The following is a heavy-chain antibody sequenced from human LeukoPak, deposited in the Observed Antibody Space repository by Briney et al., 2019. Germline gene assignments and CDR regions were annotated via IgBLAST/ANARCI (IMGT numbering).Heavy chain of an antibody. V-gene: IGHV4-34*01. J-gene: IGHJ4*02. CDR1: GGSFSGYY. CDR2: INHSGST. CDR3: ARVRGYSSGIRWANDY. D-gene: IGHD5-18*01. Sequence: PSETLSLTCAVYGGSFSGYYWSWLRQPPGKGLEWIGEINHSGSTNYNPSLRSRVTISVDTSKNQFSLKLSSVTAADTAVYYCARVRGYSSGIRWANDYWGQGTLVTVSS.